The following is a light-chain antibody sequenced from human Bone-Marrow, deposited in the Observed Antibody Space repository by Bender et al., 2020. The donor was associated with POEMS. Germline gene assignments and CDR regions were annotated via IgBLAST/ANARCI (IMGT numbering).Light chain of an antibody. CDR2: QDN. CDR1: KLGDMY. J-gene: IGLJ3*02. V-gene: IGLV3-1*01. Sequence: SYELTQPPSVSVSPGQTASITCSGHKLGDMYVCWYQQKPGQSPLLVIYQDNIRPSGIPERFSGSRFGSTATLTIRGTQTMDEADYYCQAWDRSTLVFGGGTKLTVL. CDR3: QAWDRSTLV.